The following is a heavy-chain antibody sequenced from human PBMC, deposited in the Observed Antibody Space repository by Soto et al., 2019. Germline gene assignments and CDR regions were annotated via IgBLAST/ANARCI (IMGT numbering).Heavy chain of an antibody. CDR2: INSDGSST. D-gene: IGHD3-10*01. CDR3: ARDNEAAIGEYYFDY. V-gene: IGHV3-74*01. Sequence: GGSLRLSCAASGFTFSSYWMHWVRQAPGKGLVWVSRINSDGSSTSYADSVKGRFTISRDNSKNTLYLQMNGLRAEDTAVYYCARDNEAAIGEYYFDYWGQGTLVTVSS. J-gene: IGHJ4*02. CDR1: GFTFSSYW.